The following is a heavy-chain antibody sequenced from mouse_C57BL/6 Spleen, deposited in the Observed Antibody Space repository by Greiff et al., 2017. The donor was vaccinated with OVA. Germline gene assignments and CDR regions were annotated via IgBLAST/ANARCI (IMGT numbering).Heavy chain of an antibody. J-gene: IGHJ4*01. CDR1: GYTFTDYE. CDR2: IDPETGGT. CDR3: TRSAVATDYYAMDY. Sequence: LQESGAELVRPGASVTLSCKASGYTFTDYEMHWVKQTPVHGLEWIGAIDPETGGTAYNQKFKGKAILTADKSSSTAYMELRSLTSEDSAVYYCTRSAVATDYYAMDYWGQGTSVTVSS. D-gene: IGHD1-1*02. V-gene: IGHV1-15*01.